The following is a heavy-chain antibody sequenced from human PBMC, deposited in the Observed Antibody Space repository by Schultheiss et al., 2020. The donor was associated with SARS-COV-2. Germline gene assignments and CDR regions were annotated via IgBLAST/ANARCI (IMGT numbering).Heavy chain of an antibody. J-gene: IGHJ6*02. V-gene: IGHV4-61*02. Sequence: SETLSLTCTVSGGSISSGGYYWSWIRQPAGKGLEWIGRIYTSGSTNYNPSLKSRVTMSVDTSKNQFSLKLSSVTAVDTAVYYCARQSYSGYDSDYYGMDVWGQGTTVTVSS. CDR1: GGSISSGGYY. CDR3: ARQSYSGYDSDYYGMDV. D-gene: IGHD5-12*01. CDR2: IYTSGST.